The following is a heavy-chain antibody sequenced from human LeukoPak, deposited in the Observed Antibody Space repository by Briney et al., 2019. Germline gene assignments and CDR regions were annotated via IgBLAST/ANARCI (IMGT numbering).Heavy chain of an antibody. Sequence: GSLRLSCAASGFTFSSYAMSWVRQPPGKGLEWIGEINHSGSTNYNPSLKSRVTISVDTSKNQFSLKLSSVTAADTAVYYCARAPPTYFGSGSYYQGNWGQGTLVTVSS. CDR1: GFTFSSYA. D-gene: IGHD3-10*01. CDR2: INHSGST. V-gene: IGHV4-34*01. J-gene: IGHJ4*02. CDR3: ARAPPTYFGSGSYYQGN.